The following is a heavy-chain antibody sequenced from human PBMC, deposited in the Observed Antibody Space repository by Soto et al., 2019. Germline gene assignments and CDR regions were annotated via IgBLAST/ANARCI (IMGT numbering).Heavy chain of an antibody. V-gene: IGHV3-73*01. Sequence: GGSLRLSCAASGFTFSGSAMHWVRQASGKGLEWVGRIRSKANSYATAYAASVKGRFTISRDDSKNTVYLQMNSLKTEDTAVYYCTRQPITMVRGVVHYYYYGMDVWGQGTTVTVSS. D-gene: IGHD3-10*01. CDR3: TRQPITMVRGVVHYYYYGMDV. CDR2: IRSKANSYAT. CDR1: GFTFSGSA. J-gene: IGHJ6*02.